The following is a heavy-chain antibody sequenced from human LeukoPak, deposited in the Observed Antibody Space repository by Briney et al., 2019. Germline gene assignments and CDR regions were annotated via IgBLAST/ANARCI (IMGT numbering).Heavy chain of an antibody. D-gene: IGHD1-14*01. V-gene: IGHV3-11*06. CDR2: ISSSSSYT. J-gene: IGHJ3*02. Sequence: PGGALRLSCAASGFTFSDYYMSWIRQAPGKGLEWVSYISSSSSYTNYADSVKGRFTISRDNAKNSLYLQMNSLRAGDTAVYYCARETADDAFDIWGQGTMVTVSS. CDR3: ARETADDAFDI. CDR1: GFTFSDYY.